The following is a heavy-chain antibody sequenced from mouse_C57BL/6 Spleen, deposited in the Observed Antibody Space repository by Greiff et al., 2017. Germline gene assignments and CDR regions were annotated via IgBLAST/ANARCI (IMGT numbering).Heavy chain of an antibody. J-gene: IGHJ4*01. V-gene: IGHV1-52*01. D-gene: IGHD1-1*01. CDR3: ARTWYGSSYEAMDY. Sequence: VKLQQPGAELVRPGSSVKLSCRASGYTFTSYWMHWVKQRPIQGLEWIGNIDPSDSETHYNQKFKDKATLTVDKSSSTAYMQLSSLTSEDSAVYYCARTWYGSSYEAMDYWGQGTSVTVSS. CDR1: GYTFTSYW. CDR2: IDPSDSET.